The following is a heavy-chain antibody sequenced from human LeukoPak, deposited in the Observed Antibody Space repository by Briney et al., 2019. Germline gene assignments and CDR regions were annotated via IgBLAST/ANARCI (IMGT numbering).Heavy chain of an antibody. D-gene: IGHD2-2*01. CDR2: IIPIFGTA. CDR3: ARARRVPAALGYFDY. CDR1: GGTFSSYA. Sequence: SVKVSCKASGGTFSSYAISWVRQAPGQGLEWMGGIIPIFGTANYAQKFQGRVTITADESTSTAYMELSSLRSEDTAVYYCARARRVPAALGYFDYWGQGTLVIVSS. J-gene: IGHJ4*02. V-gene: IGHV1-69*13.